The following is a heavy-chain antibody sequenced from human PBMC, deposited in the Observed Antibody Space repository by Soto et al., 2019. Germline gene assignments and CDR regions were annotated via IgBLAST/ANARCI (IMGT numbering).Heavy chain of an antibody. J-gene: IGHJ3*02. CDR3: VRDPSPRHGFDI. D-gene: IGHD2-2*01. CDR1: GFPFSDHY. CDR2: INFSGVTV. V-gene: IGHV3-11*01. Sequence: VQLVESGGGLVEPGGSLRLSCEASGFPFSDHYMNWIRQAPGKGLEWISYINFSGVTVYYAASVKGRFTISRDNAKNSLYLQMSRLTAEDTAMYCCVRDPSPRHGFDIWGQGTMV.